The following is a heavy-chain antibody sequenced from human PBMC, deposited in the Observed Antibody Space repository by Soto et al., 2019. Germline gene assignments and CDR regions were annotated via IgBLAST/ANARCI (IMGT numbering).Heavy chain of an antibody. CDR2: FDPEDGET. D-gene: IGHD1-26*01. Sequence: ASVKVSCMVSGYTLTELSMHWVRQAPGKGLEWMGGFDPEDGETIYAQKFQGRVTMTEDTSTDTAYMELSSLRSEDTAVYYCATVKSLLVGYYFDYWGQGTLVTVSS. CDR3: ATVKSLLVGYYFDY. V-gene: IGHV1-24*01. CDR1: GYTLTELS. J-gene: IGHJ4*02.